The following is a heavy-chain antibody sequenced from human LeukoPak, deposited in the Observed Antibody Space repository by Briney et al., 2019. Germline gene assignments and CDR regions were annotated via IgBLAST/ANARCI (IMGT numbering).Heavy chain of an antibody. D-gene: IGHD3-3*01. CDR3: ARGRSYDFWSGYYTDHNWFDP. Sequence: ASVKVSCKASGYAFTSYDINLVRQATGQGLEWMGWMNPNSGNTGYAQKFQGRVTITRNTSISTAYMELSSLRSEDTAVYYCARGRSYDFWSGYYTDHNWFDPWGQGTLVTVSS. CDR2: MNPNSGNT. CDR1: GYAFTSYD. J-gene: IGHJ5*02. V-gene: IGHV1-8*03.